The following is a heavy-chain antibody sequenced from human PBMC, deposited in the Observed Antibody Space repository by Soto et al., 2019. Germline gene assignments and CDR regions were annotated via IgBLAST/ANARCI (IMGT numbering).Heavy chain of an antibody. D-gene: IGHD4-4*01. J-gene: IGHJ6*02. V-gene: IGHV4-34*01. Sequence: SETLSLTCAVYGGSFSGYYWSWIRQPPGKGLEWIGEINHSGSTNYNPSLKSRVTISLDTSKNQFSLKLSSVTAADTAVYYCARVGPRVTVTIHGMDVWGQGTTVTVSS. CDR3: ARVGPRVTVTIHGMDV. CDR1: GGSFSGYY. CDR2: INHSGST.